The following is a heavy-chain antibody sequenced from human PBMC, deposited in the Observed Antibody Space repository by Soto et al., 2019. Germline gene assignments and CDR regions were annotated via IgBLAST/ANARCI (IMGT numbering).Heavy chain of an antibody. V-gene: IGHV1-69*02. D-gene: IGHD4-17*01. J-gene: IGHJ5*02. CDR2: MIYILGIT. CDR3: ARHINEGYADSGDGRRNH. CDR1: GGSSSRHT. Sequence: QVQLVQSGGEVKKPGSSVKVSCKASGGSSSRHTINWVRPAPGQGLEWIGSMIYILGITNYAQKFQGRVTITADKSTSTAYMELSGLRSDDTAVYYCARHINEGYADSGDGRRNHWGQGSLVTVSS.